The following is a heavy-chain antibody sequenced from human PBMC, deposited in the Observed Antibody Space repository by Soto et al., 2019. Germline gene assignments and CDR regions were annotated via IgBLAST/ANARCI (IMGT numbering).Heavy chain of an antibody. V-gene: IGHV3-33*01. CDR3: ARDFGSGNRYYFDY. CDR1: GFTFSSYG. D-gene: IGHD2-15*01. CDR2: IWYDGSNK. Sequence: QVQLVESGGGVVQPGRSLRLSCAASGFTFSSYGMHWVRQAPGKGLEWVAVIWYDGSNKYYADSVKGRFTISRDNSKNTLYLQMNSLRAEDTAVYYCARDFGSGNRYYFDYWGQGTLVTVSS. J-gene: IGHJ4*02.